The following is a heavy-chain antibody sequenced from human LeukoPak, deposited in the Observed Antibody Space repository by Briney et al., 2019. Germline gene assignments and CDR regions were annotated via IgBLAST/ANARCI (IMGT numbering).Heavy chain of an antibody. CDR2: INTNTGNP. D-gene: IGHD6-19*01. Sequence: ASVKVSCKGSGYTFTSYALKLVGQAPGQRVEWVGWINTNTGNPTYAQGFTGRFVFSLDTSVSTAYLQISSLKAEDTAVYYCARSSQVDSSGWYGDDYWGQGTLVTVSS. CDR1: GYTFTSYA. CDR3: ARSSQVDSSGWYGDDY. V-gene: IGHV7-4-1*02. J-gene: IGHJ4*02.